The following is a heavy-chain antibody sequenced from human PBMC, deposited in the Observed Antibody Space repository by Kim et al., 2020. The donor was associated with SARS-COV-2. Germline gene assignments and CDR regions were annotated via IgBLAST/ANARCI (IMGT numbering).Heavy chain of an antibody. D-gene: IGHD3-10*01. CDR3: ASRLLWFGEIRPDADY. Sequence: SVKVSCKASGGTFSSYAISWVRQAPGQGLEWMGGIIPIFGTANYAQKFQGRVTITADESTSTAYMELSSLRSEDTAVYYCASRLLWFGEIRPDADYWGQGTLVTVSS. J-gene: IGHJ4*02. V-gene: IGHV1-69*13. CDR2: IIPIFGTA. CDR1: GGTFSSYA.